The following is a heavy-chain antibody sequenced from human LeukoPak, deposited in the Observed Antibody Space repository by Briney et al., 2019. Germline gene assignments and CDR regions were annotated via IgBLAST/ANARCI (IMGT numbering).Heavy chain of an antibody. J-gene: IGHJ3*02. V-gene: IGHV3-74*01. CDR2: IKTDGSST. CDR3: ARVSVEWELLQDAFDI. CDR1: GFTLGSYW. D-gene: IGHD1-26*01. Sequence: GGSLRLSCAASGFTLGSYWMHWVRQAPGKGLVWVSRIKTDGSSTNYTDSVKGRFTISRVNAKDSLYLQMSSLRAEDTAVYYCARVSVEWELLQDAFDIWGQGTMVTVSS.